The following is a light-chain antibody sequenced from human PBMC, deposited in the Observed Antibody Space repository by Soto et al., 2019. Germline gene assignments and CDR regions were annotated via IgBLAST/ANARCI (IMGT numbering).Light chain of an antibody. CDR2: AAS. CDR3: QQSHTFPRT. J-gene: IGKJ2*02. V-gene: IGKV1-39*01. Sequence: DIRMTQSPSSLSVSVGDTVTITCRASQSISNHLNWYQQKPGKAPEVLIYAASTLQSGVPSRFSARGSGTDFTLTISGLQFVDFATYYCQQSHTFPRTFGQGPRWIS. CDR1: QSISNH.